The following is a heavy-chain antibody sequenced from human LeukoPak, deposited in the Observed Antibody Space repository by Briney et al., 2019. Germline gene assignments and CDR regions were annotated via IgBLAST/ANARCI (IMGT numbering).Heavy chain of an antibody. D-gene: IGHD6-19*01. V-gene: IGHV3-33*06. CDR3: AKFSGPYSSGWYFDY. CDR2: IWYDGSNK. Sequence: GSLLLSCAASGFTFSSYGMHWVRQAPGKGLEWVAVIWYDGSNKYYADSVKGRFTISRDNSKNTLYLQMNSLRAEDTAVYYCAKFSGPYSSGWYFDYWGQGTLVTVSS. J-gene: IGHJ4*02. CDR1: GFTFSSYG.